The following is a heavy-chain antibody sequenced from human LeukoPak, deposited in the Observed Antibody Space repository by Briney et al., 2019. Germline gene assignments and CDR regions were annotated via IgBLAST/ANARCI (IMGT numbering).Heavy chain of an antibody. CDR3: AREDPGGAFDV. V-gene: IGHV1-18*01. CDR2: IGTYNGNP. CDR1: GYTFTNYA. J-gene: IGHJ3*01. Sequence: ASVKVSCKASGYTFTNYAFSWVRQAPGQGLEWMGWIGTYNGNPDYTQSLQGRVTMTTDTSTSTAYMELRSLKSDDTAVYYCAREDPGGAFDVWGRGTMVIVSS. D-gene: IGHD3-16*01.